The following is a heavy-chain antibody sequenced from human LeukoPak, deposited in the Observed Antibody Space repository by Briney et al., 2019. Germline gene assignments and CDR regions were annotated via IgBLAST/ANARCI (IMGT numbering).Heavy chain of an antibody. CDR1: GGSISSYY. V-gene: IGHV4-4*07. Sequence: PSETLPLTCAVSGGSISSYYWSWVRQPAGKGLEWIGRIYTSGSTNYNPSLKSRVTMSVDTSKNQFSLKLSSVTAADTAVYYCAREAVAGTLDYWGQGALVTVSS. CDR3: AREAVAGTLDY. J-gene: IGHJ4*02. CDR2: IYTSGST. D-gene: IGHD6-19*01.